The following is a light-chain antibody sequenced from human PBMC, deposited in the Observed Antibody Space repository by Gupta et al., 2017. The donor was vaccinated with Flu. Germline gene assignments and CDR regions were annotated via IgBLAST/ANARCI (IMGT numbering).Light chain of an antibody. CDR2: WAS. CDR3: QQYYSSPYS. J-gene: IGKJ2*03. CDR1: QSVLYTSDNKNY. V-gene: IGKV4-1*01. Sequence: DLVMSQSPDSLAVSLGERATIQCKSSQSVLYTSDNKNYLAWYQQKPGQPPKLLMYWASTRESGVPDRFSGSGSGTDFTLTISSLQADDVAVYYCQQYYSSPYSFGQGTKLEIK.